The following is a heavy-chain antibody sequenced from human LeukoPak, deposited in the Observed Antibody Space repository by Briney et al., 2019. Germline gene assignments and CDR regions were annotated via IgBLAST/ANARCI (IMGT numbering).Heavy chain of an antibody. V-gene: IGHV4-4*09. CDR1: GGSISRYY. CDR3: ARRGSIAARSYYYYYMDV. J-gene: IGHJ6*03. D-gene: IGHD6-6*01. CDR2: IYTSVSS. Sequence: PSETLSLTCTVSGGSISRYYWSWIRQPPGTGREWIGDIYTSVSSNYNPSLKSRVTISIATSKNQFSLKLSSVTAADTAVYYCARRGSIAARSYYYYYMDVWGKGTTVTVSS.